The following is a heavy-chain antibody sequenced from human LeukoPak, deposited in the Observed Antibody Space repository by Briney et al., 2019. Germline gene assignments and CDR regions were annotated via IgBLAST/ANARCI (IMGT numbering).Heavy chain of an antibody. CDR1: GFTFSSYS. V-gene: IGHV3-21*01. CDR2: ISSSSSYI. J-gene: IGHJ4*02. D-gene: IGHD2-2*02. Sequence: KPGGSLRLSCAASGFTFSSYSMNWVRQAPGKGLEWVSSISSSSSYIYYADSVKGRFTISRDNAKNLLYLQMNSMRAEDTAVYYCARGGVYCNSTSCYISEFDYWGQGTLVTVSS. CDR3: ARGGVYCNSTSCYISEFDY.